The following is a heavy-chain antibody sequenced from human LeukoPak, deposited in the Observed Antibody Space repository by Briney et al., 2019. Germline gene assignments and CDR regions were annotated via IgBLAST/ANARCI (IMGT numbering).Heavy chain of an antibody. D-gene: IGHD5-24*01. J-gene: IGHJ4*02. CDR1: GGSFSGYY. CDR2: INPSGST. Sequence: SETLSLTCAVYGGSFSGYYWTWIRQPPGKGLEWIGEINPSGSTNYNPSLKSRVTISVDTSKNQFSLKLRSVTAADTAVFYCARGQGRDGYNGILEYWGQGALVTVPS. V-gene: IGHV4-34*01. CDR3: ARGQGRDGYNGILEY.